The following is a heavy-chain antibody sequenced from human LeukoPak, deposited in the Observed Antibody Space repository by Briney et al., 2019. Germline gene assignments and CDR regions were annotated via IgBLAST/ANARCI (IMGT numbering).Heavy chain of an antibody. J-gene: IGHJ3*02. CDR1: GFTFSSYD. D-gene: IGHD4-17*01. V-gene: IGHV3-13*05. Sequence: PGGSLRLSCAASGFTFSSYDMHWVRQAAGQGLEWVSAIGTAGDPYYPGSVKGRFTISRENAKNSLYLQMNSLRAGDTAVYYCARVGAYDAFDIWGQGTMVTVSS. CDR2: IGTAGDP. CDR3: ARVGAYDAFDI.